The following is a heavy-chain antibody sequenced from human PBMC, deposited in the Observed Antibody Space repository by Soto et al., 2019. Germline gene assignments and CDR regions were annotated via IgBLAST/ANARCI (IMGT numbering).Heavy chain of an antibody. CDR1: GYTFTSYA. CDR3: ARAYRSGGSCYSHYFDY. J-gene: IGHJ4*02. CDR2: INAGNGNT. Sequence: GASVKVSCKASGYTFTSYAMHWVRQAPGQRLEWMGWINAGNGNTKYSQKFQGRVTITRDTSASTAYMELSSLRSEDTAVYYCARAYRSGGSCYSHYFDYWGQGTLVTVSS. V-gene: IGHV1-3*01. D-gene: IGHD2-15*01.